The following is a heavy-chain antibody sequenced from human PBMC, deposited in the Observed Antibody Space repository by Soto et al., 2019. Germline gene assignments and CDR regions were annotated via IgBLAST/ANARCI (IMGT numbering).Heavy chain of an antibody. CDR1: GFTFSSYG. D-gene: IGHD5-12*01. CDR3: AKEMATIPFDY. CDR2: ISYDGSNK. V-gene: IGHV3-30*18. Sequence: QVQLVESGGGVVQPGRSLRLSCAASGFTFSSYGMHWVRQAPGKGLEWVAVISYDGSNKYYADSVKGRFTISRDNSKHTLYLQMNSLRAEDTAVYYCAKEMATIPFDYWGQGTLVTVSS. J-gene: IGHJ4*02.